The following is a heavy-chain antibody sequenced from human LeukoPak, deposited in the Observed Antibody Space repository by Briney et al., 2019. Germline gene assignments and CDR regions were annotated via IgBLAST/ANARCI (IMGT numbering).Heavy chain of an antibody. CDR2: IYYSGST. V-gene: IGHV4-39*07. CDR1: GGSISSSSYY. D-gene: IGHD2-21*02. CDR3: ARVDCGGDCYSLHYFDY. Sequence: SETLSLTCTVSGGSISSSSYYWGWIRQPPGKGLEWIGSIYYSGSTYYNPSLKSRVTISVDTSKNQFSLKLSSVTAADTAVYYCARVDCGGDCYSLHYFDYWGQGTLVTVSS. J-gene: IGHJ4*02.